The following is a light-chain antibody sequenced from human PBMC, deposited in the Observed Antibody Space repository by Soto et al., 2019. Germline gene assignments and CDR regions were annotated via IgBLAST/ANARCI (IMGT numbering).Light chain of an antibody. V-gene: IGKV3-15*01. CDR3: QQYDDWPPMYT. CDR1: QSVSSN. J-gene: IGKJ2*01. Sequence: EIVVTQSPATLSGSPGERATLSCRASQSVSSNLAWYQQKPARAPSLLIYAASTRATGVPARFSGSGSGTEFTLTISSLQSVDCAVYYCQQYDDWPPMYTVGQGTKVEIK. CDR2: AAS.